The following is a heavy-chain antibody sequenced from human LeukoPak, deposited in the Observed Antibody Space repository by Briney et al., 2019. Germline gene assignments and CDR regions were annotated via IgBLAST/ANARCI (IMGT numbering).Heavy chain of an antibody. CDR3: AKDFGYTNGWYEGYFDS. J-gene: IGHJ4*02. CDR2: ISGSGGST. Sequence: GGSLRLSCAASGFIFNNYAMSWVRQAPGKGLECVATISGSGGSTYYADSVKGRITLSRDNSKDTLYLHMSSLRAEDTAIYYCAKDFGYTNGWYEGYFDSWGQGTLVTVSS. V-gene: IGHV3-23*01. CDR1: GFIFNNYA. D-gene: IGHD6-13*01.